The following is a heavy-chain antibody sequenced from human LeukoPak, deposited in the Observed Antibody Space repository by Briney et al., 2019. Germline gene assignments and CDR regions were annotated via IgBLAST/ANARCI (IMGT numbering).Heavy chain of an antibody. J-gene: IGHJ5*02. V-gene: IGHV1-69*13. Sequence: SVKVSCKASGYTFTSYGISWVRQAPGQGLEWMEGIIPIFGTANYAQKFQGRVTITADESTSTAYMELSSLRSEDTAVYYCASGDYIGGSINWFDPWGQGTLVTVSS. CDR1: GYTFTSYG. CDR3: ASGDYIGGSINWFDP. D-gene: IGHD4-17*01. CDR2: IIPIFGTA.